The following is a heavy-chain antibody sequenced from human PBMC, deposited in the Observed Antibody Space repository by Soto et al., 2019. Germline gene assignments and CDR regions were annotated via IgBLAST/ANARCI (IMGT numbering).Heavy chain of an antibody. CDR1: GGTLNSYS. Sequence: QVQLVQSGAEVKQPGSSVKVSCKASGGTLNSYSISWVRQAPGQGLEWVGGITPIFGTTNYAQKFQDRVTINADEFTITVYMELSSLRSEDTAVYYCARGDYEYYYYTMDVWGQGTAVTVSS. CDR3: ARGDYEYYYYTMDV. CDR2: ITPIFGTT. D-gene: IGHD3-16*01. V-gene: IGHV1-69*01. J-gene: IGHJ6*02.